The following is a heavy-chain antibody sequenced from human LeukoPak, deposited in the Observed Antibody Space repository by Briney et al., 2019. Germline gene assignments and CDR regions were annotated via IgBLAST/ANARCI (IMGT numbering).Heavy chain of an antibody. V-gene: IGHV1-69*06. Sequence: ASVKVSCKASGGTFSSYAISWVRQAPGKGLEWMGGIIPIFGTANYAQKFQGRVTITADKSTSTAYMELSSLRSEDTAVYYCARAPRRLGATRTLHYWGQGTLVTVSS. CDR2: IIPIFGTA. D-gene: IGHD1-26*01. CDR3: ARAPRRLGATRTLHY. J-gene: IGHJ4*02. CDR1: GGTFSSYA.